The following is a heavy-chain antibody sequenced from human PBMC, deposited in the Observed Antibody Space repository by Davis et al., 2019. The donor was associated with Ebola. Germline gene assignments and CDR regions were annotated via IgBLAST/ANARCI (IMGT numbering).Heavy chain of an antibody. CDR3: ARVGSDMTKFDY. Sequence: PSETLSLTCTVSGDSISSSSYYWGWIRQPPGKGLGWIGSIYYSGSTYYNPSLKSRVTISVDTSKNQFSLKLSSVTAADTAVYYCARVGSDMTKFDYWGQGTLVTVSS. V-gene: IGHV4-39*07. J-gene: IGHJ4*02. CDR1: GDSISSSSYY. CDR2: IYYSGST. D-gene: IGHD2-15*01.